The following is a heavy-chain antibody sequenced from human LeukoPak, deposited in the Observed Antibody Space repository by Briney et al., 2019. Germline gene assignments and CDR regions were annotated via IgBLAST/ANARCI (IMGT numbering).Heavy chain of an antibody. V-gene: IGHV4-34*01. J-gene: IGHJ4*02. CDR1: GGSFSAYH. CDR2: INRYGNT. D-gene: IGHD4-17*01. CDR3: ANSIDFDYGDYHFDY. Sequence: PSETLSLTCAVYGGSFSAYHCSWIRQPPGKGLEWSGEINRYGNTIYNPYLKSRVTISVDTSKNQFSLKLSSVTAADTAVYYCANSIDFDYGDYHFDYWGQGALVTISS.